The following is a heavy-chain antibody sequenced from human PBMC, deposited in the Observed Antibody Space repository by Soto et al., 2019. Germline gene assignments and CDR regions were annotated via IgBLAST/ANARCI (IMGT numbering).Heavy chain of an antibody. V-gene: IGHV3-33*01. CDR3: ARDSGYGSRSSVSHYLDY. CDR2: IWYDGSNK. D-gene: IGHD3-10*01. CDR1: VSPFSRYG. J-gene: IGHJ4*01. Sequence: GGPPIPSCAATVSPFSRYGLHWFRQARGPGLDWGGLIWYDGSNKDYADTVKGPFTTCRDNAKNALYLHMDSLRPDDTAVYYSARDSGYGSRSSVSHYLDYWGHGTLVTVSS.